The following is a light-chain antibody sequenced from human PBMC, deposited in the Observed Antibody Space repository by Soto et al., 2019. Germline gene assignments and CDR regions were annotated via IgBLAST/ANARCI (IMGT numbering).Light chain of an antibody. CDR2: DAS. J-gene: IGKJ1*01. V-gene: IGKV3-11*01. CDR1: QSISSY. Sequence: EIVLTQSPATLSLSPGERATLSCRASQSISSYLAWYPQKPGQAPSLLIDDASNRATGIPARFSSSGSGTDFNLTISCLEPEDFAVSYWQPRSNWPPTWTLGQGTKVEIK. CDR3: QPRSNWPPTWT.